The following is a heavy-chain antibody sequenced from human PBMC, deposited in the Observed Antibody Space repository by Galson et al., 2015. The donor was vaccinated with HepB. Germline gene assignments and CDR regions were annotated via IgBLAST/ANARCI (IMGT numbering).Heavy chain of an antibody. CDR1: GFTFSSYA. J-gene: IGHJ5*02. V-gene: IGHV3-30-3*01. CDR3: ARDLAESYYELYNWFDP. D-gene: IGHD1-26*01. Sequence: SLRLSCAASGFTFSSYAMHWVRQAPGKGLEWVAVISYDGSNKYYADSVKGRFTISRDNSKNTLYLQMNSLRAEDTAVYYCARDLAESYYELYNWFDPWGQGTLVTASS. CDR2: ISYDGSNK.